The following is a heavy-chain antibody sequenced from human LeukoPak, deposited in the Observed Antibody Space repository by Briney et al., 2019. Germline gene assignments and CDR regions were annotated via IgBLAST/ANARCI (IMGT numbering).Heavy chain of an antibody. D-gene: IGHD6-19*01. J-gene: IGHJ4*02. Sequence: SGGSLRLSCAASGFTLSSHWMSWVRQAPGKGLEWVANIKQGGSEKYYVDSVKGRFTISRDNAKNSLYLQMNTLRPEDTAVYYCARDRFSGSGWHFDYWGQGTLVTVSS. V-gene: IGHV3-7*01. CDR3: ARDRFSGSGWHFDY. CDR1: GFTLSSHW. CDR2: IKQGGSEK.